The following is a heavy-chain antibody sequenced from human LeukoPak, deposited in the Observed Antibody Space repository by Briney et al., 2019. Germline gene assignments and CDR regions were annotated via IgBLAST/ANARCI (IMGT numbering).Heavy chain of an antibody. J-gene: IGHJ4*02. CDR2: INHSGST. Sequence: SATLSLTCAVYGGSFSGYYWSWIRQPPGKGLEWIGEINHSGSTNYNPSLKSRVTISVDTSKNQFSLKLSSVTAADTAVNYCARGRGDYVWGSYRPFDYWGQGTLVTVSS. CDR3: ARGRGDYVWGSYRPFDY. D-gene: IGHD3-16*02. CDR1: GGSFSGYY. V-gene: IGHV4-34*01.